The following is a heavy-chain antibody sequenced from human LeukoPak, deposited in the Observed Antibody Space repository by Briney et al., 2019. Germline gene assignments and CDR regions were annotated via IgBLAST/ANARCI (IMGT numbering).Heavy chain of an antibody. V-gene: IGHV4-34*01. CDR3: VRDLAGPPQEAFDI. CDR1: GGSFSGYY. J-gene: IGHJ3*02. Sequence: SETLSLTCAVYGGSFSGYYWSWIRQPPGKGLEWIGEINHSGSTNYNPSLKSRVTISVDTSKNQFSLKLSSVTAADTAVYYCVRDLAGPPQEAFDIWGQGTVVTVSS. CDR2: INHSGST.